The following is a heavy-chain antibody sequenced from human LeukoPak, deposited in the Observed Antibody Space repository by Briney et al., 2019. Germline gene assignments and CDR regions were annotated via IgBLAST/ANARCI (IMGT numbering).Heavy chain of an antibody. CDR1: GFTVSSNY. CDR2: IYSGGST. J-gene: IGHJ5*02. Sequence: GGSLRLSCAASGFTVSSNYMSWVRQAPGKGLEWVSVIYSGGSTYYADSVKGRFTISRDNSKNTLYLQMNSLRPEDTTVYYCARGDKQLVFNRNKGGFDPWGQGTLVTVSS. V-gene: IGHV3-66*02. D-gene: IGHD6-13*01. CDR3: ARGDKQLVFNRNKGGFDP.